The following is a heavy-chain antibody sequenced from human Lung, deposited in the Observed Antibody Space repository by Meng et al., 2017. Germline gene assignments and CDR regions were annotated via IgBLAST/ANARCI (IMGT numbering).Heavy chain of an antibody. D-gene: IGHD4-17*01. CDR1: GFTFSRNA. CDR2: ISYDGSNQ. V-gene: IGHV3-30*01. CDR3: ARNNYGDYYFDY. Sequence: VRLVGSGGGGVQPGRSLRLSCAASGFTFSRNAMHWVRQAPGKGLEWVAAISYDGSNQHYADSVKGRFTISRDNSENTLYLQMNSLRAEDTAVYYCARNNYGDYYFDYWGQGTLVTVSS. J-gene: IGHJ4*02.